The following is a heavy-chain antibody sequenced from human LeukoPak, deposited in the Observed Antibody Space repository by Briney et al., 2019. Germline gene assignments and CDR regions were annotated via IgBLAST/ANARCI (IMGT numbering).Heavy chain of an antibody. CDR2: IKSNTDGGTA. Sequence: GGSLRLSCAASGFTFSIAWMSWVRQAPGKGLEWVGRIKSNTDGGTAEYAAPVRGRFTISRDDSKNTLYLQMNSLRTDDTAVYYCVALLRGIGYWGQGTLVTVSS. CDR3: VALLRGIGY. CDR1: GFTFSIAW. V-gene: IGHV3-15*01. D-gene: IGHD3-10*01. J-gene: IGHJ4*02.